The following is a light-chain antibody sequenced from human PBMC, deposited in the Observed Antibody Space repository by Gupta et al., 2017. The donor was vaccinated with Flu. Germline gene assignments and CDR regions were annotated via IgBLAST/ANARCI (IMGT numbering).Light chain of an antibody. CDR2: GAS. V-gene: IGKV3-20*01. CDR3: HQYLNSKE. Sequence: EIVLTQSPGTLSLSPGQRATLSCRASQTVSSPYLAWYQQKPGQPPRLLIYGASNRATGIPDRFGGSGSGTDFTLTISRPELEDFAVYYWHQYLNSKEFGQGTKVEIK. J-gene: IGKJ1*01. CDR1: QTVSSPY.